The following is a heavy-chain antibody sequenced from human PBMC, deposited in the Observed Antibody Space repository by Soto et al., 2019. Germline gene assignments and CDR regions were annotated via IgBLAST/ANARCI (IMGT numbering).Heavy chain of an antibody. V-gene: IGHV3-48*01. Sequence: GGSLRLSCAASGFTFSTYSMTWVRQAPGKGLEWVSRISSSSSAIYYADSVKGRFTISRDNAENSLYLQMNSLRAEDTAVYYCARGTRSGYLTDWFDPWGQGTLVTVSS. CDR2: ISSSSSAI. CDR3: ARGTRSGYLTDWFDP. J-gene: IGHJ5*02. CDR1: GFTFSTYS. D-gene: IGHD3-3*01.